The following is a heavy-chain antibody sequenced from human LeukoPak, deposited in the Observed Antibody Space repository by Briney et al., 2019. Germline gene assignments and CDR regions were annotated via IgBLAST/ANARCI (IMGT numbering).Heavy chain of an antibody. CDR3: ARERSGYYISMYDY. J-gene: IGHJ4*02. Sequence: GASVKVSCKASGYTFTSYYMHWVRQAPGQGLEWMGGIIPIFGTANYAQKFQGRVTITADESTSTAYMELSSLRSEDTAVYYCARERSGYYISMYDYWGQGTLVTVSS. D-gene: IGHD3-3*01. CDR1: GYTFTSYY. CDR2: IIPIFGTA. V-gene: IGHV1-69*13.